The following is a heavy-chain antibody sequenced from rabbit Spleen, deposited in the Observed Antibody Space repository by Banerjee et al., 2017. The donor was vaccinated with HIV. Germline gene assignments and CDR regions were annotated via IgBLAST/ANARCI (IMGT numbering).Heavy chain of an antibody. D-gene: IGHD1-1*01. Sequence: QSLEESGGGLVQPGGSLTLSCKASGFTLSSYYMNWVRQAPGKGLEWIGYIDPLFGITYYANWVNGRFSISRENAQNTVFLQMTSLTAADTATYFCARDPYGTSGGVYSGLWGQGTLVTVS. CDR1: GFTLSSYY. V-gene: IGHV1S7*01. J-gene: IGHJ4*01. CDR2: IDPLFGIT. CDR3: ARDPYGTSGGVYSGL.